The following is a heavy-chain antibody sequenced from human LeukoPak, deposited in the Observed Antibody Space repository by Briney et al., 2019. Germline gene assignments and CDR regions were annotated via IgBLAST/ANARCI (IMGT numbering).Heavy chain of an antibody. V-gene: IGHV3-23*01. CDR3: AKDPGRFSYY. CDR1: GFTFNNYW. Sequence: GGSLRLSCAASGFTFNNYWMSWVRQAPGKGLEWVSAISGSGGSTYYADSVKGRFTISRDNSKNTLYLQMNSLRAEDTAVYYCAKDPGRFSYYWGQGTLVTVSS. D-gene: IGHD1-26*01. J-gene: IGHJ4*02. CDR2: ISGSGGST.